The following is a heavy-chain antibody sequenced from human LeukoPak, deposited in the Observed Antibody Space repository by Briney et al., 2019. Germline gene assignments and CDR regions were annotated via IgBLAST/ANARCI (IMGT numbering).Heavy chain of an antibody. D-gene: IGHD1-14*01. Sequence: GASVKVSCKASGYTFTGYYMHWLRQAPGQGLEWMGWINPNNGDTKYAQKFQGRVTMTRDTSISTAYMELSRMTSDDTAVYYCAREFPSTIHGFDIQVQGTVITVS. CDR1: GYTFTGYY. J-gene: IGHJ3*02. CDR2: INPNNGDT. CDR3: AREFPSTIHGFDI. V-gene: IGHV1-2*02.